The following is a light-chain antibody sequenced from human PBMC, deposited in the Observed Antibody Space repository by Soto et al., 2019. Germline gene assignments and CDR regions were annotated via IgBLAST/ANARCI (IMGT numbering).Light chain of an antibody. CDR1: QSVSSNY. J-gene: IGKJ1*01. V-gene: IGKV3-20*01. CDR2: CAS. Sequence: EIVLTQSPGTLQLSAGDRATLSCRASQSVSSNYLAWYQHKPGQTPRLLIYCASSRATSIPDRFSGSGSGTDFTLTISRLEPEDFAVYYCQQSGSSPWTFGQGTKVEIK. CDR3: QQSGSSPWT.